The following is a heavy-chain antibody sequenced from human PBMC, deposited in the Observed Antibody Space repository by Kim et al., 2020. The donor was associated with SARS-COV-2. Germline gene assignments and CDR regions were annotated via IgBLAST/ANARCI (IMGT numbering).Heavy chain of an antibody. D-gene: IGHD3-9*01. V-gene: IGHV7-4-1*02. CDR2: INTNTGNP. CDR3: ASRLRYFDWLSAGDY. Sequence: ASVKVSCKASGYTFTSYAMNWVRQAPGQGLEWMGWINTNTGNPTYAQGFTGRFVFSLDTSVSTAYLQISSLKAEDTAVYYCASRLRYFDWLSAGDYWGQGTLVTVSS. CDR1: GYTFTSYA. J-gene: IGHJ4*02.